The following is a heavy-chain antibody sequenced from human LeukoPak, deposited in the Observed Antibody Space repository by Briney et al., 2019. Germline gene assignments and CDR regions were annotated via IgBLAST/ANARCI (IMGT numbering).Heavy chain of an antibody. CDR1: GGSISNYY. CDR2: INTSGST. V-gene: IGHV4-4*07. J-gene: IGHJ4*02. CDR3: ARGRAVAEY. Sequence: SETLSLTCTVSGGSISNYYWSWIRQPAGKGLEWIGRINTSGSTNYNPSLKSRVTMSADTSKNQFSLQLSYVTATDTAVYYCARGRAVAEYWGQGTLATVSS. D-gene: IGHD6-19*01.